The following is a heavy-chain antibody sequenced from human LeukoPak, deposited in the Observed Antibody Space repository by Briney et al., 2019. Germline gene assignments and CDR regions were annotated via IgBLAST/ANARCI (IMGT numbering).Heavy chain of an antibody. CDR1: GGSISSYY. CDR3: ARGRYYDSSGFPGRYFDY. Sequence: SETLSLTCSVSGGSISSYYWSRIRQPPGKGLEWIGYIYYSGSTNYNPSLKSRVTISVDTSKNQFSLKLSSVTAADTAVYYCARGRYYDSSGFPGRYFDYWGQGTLVTVSS. V-gene: IGHV4-59*01. CDR2: IYYSGST. J-gene: IGHJ4*02. D-gene: IGHD3-22*01.